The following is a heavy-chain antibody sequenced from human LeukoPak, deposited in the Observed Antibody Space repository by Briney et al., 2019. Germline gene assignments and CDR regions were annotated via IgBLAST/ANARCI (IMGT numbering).Heavy chain of an antibody. V-gene: IGHV1-69*05. CDR2: IIPIFGTA. J-gene: IGHJ6*03. CDR3: ATCIAVAGTIGGYMDV. CDR1: GGTFSSYA. D-gene: IGHD6-19*01. Sequence: SVKVSCKASGGTFSSYAISWVRQAPGQGLEWMEGIIPIFGTANYAQKFQGRVTITTDESTSTAYMELSSLRSEDTAVYYCATCIAVAGTIGGYMDVWGKGTTVTVSS.